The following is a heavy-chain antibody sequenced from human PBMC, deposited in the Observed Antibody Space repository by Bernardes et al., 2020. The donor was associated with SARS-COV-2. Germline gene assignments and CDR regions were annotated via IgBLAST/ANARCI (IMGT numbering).Heavy chain of an antibody. J-gene: IGHJ3*01. CDR1: GDSITKYY. CDR3: AGGDGNPIAADVFEF. V-gene: IGHV4-4*07. CDR2: LHPSGTT. D-gene: IGHD3-16*01. Sequence: SETLSLTCSVSGDSITKYYWSWIRQPAGKGLEWIGRLHPSGTTTYNPSLKSRITMSVDTSKSQFSLRLYSVTAADAAVYYCAGGDGNPIAADVFEFWGQGTMLTVSP.